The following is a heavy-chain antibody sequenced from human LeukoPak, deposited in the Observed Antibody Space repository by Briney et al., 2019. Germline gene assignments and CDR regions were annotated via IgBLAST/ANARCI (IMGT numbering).Heavy chain of an antibody. J-gene: IGHJ3*02. CDR3: ARQKEMGGFGELPDAFDI. Sequence: PSETLSLTCVVCGGSFSGYYWSWIRQPPGKGLEWIGEINHSGSTNYNPSLKSRVTISVDTSKNQFSLKLSSVTAADTTVYYCARQKEMGGFGELPDAFDIWGQGTMVTVSS. CDR2: INHSGST. D-gene: IGHD3-10*01. CDR1: GGSFSGYY. V-gene: IGHV4-34*01.